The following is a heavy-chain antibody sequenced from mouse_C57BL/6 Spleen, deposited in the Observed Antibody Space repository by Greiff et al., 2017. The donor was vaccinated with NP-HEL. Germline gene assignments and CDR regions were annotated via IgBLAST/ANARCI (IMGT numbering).Heavy chain of an antibody. CDR3: AREEEGYGYDVGVVDY. J-gene: IGHJ2*01. CDR1: GYTFTSYW. CDR2: INPSNGGT. Sequence: QVQLQQPGTELVKPGASVKLSCKASGYTFTSYWMHWVKQRPGQGLEWIGNINPSNGGTNYNEKFKSKATLTVDKSSSTAYMQLSSLTSEDASVYYCAREEEGYGYDVGVVDYWGQGTTLTVSS. D-gene: IGHD2-2*01. V-gene: IGHV1-53*01.